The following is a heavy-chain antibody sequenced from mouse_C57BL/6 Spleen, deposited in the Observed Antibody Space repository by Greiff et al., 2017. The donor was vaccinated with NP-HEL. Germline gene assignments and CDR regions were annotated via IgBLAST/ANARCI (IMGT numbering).Heavy chain of an antibody. Sequence: EVKVEESGGGLVQPGGSMKLSCVASGFTFSNYWMNWVRQSPEKELEWVAQIRLKSDNYATHYAESVKGRFTISRDDSKSSVYLQMNNLRAEDTGIYYCTGVTTVPHWYFDVWGTGTTVTVSS. D-gene: IGHD1-1*01. CDR1: GFTFSNYW. CDR2: IRLKSDNYAT. V-gene: IGHV6-3*01. J-gene: IGHJ1*03. CDR3: TGVTTVPHWYFDV.